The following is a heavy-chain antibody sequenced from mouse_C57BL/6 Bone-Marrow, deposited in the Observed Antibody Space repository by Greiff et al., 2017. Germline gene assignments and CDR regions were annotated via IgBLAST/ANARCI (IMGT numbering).Heavy chain of an antibody. D-gene: IGHD1-1*01. Sequence: VKLMESGPGLVAPSQRLSITCTVSGFSLTSYGVDWVRQPPGKGLEWLGVIWGGGSTTYNSVLMSRLSISKDNSKSQVFLKMNSLQTDDTAMYYCAKQREFITAVRLLGWGQGTLVTVSA. CDR3: AKQREFITAVRLLG. CDR1: GFSLTSYG. V-gene: IGHV2-9*01. J-gene: IGHJ3*01. CDR2: IWGGGST.